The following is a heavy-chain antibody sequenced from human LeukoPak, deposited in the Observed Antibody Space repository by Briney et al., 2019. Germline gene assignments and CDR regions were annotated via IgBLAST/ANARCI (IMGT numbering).Heavy chain of an antibody. CDR3: ARGLGIAAEVDAFDI. CDR1: GRSFRGYY. V-gene: IGHV4-34*01. D-gene: IGHD6-13*01. CDR2: INHSGST. Sequence: PAETLSLVCAVYGRSFRGYYWSWVRPPPGRGLEWLGEINHSGSTNYNPSFKRRGTISVDKSKNQFSLKLSSVTAADTAVYYCARGLGIAAEVDAFDIWGQGTMVTVSS. J-gene: IGHJ3*02.